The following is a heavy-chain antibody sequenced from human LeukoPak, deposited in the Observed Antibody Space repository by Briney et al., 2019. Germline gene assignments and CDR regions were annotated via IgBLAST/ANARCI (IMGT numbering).Heavy chain of an antibody. CDR3: ARADTAMVYDYFDY. V-gene: IGHV3-74*01. Sequence: GGSLRLSCAASGFTFSSYWMHWVRQAPGKGLVWVSRINSDGSSPSYADSVKGRFTISRDNAKNTLYLQMNSLRAEDTAVYYCARADTAMVYDYFDYWGQGTLVTVSS. J-gene: IGHJ4*02. D-gene: IGHD5-18*01. CDR2: INSDGSSP. CDR1: GFTFSSYW.